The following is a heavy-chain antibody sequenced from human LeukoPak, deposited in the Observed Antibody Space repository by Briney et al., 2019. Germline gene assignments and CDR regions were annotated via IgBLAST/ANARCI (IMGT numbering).Heavy chain of an antibody. CDR3: ARVLSGSWDWFDP. V-gene: IGHV3-74*01. J-gene: IGHJ5*02. Sequence: GGSLGLSCAASGFVFENYWMSWVRQAPGKGLVWVSRINTDGSRITYADSVKGRFTISRDNAMNTVYLQMNSLRAEDTAVYYCARVLSGSWDWFDPWGQGTLVTVSS. CDR2: INTDGSRI. CDR1: GFVFENYW. D-gene: IGHD3-22*01.